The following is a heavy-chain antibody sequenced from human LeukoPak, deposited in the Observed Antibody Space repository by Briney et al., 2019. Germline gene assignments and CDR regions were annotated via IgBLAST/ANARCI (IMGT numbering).Heavy chain of an antibody. Sequence: GGSLRLSCAASGFTVSSNYMSWVPQAPGKGLKWVSVIYSGGSTYYADSVKGRFTISRDNSKNTLYLQVNSLRAEDTAVYYCASSYQYCSGGSCYVSDYWGQGTLVTVSS. V-gene: IGHV3-66*01. CDR2: IYSGGST. D-gene: IGHD2-15*01. J-gene: IGHJ4*02. CDR3: ASSYQYCSGGSCYVSDY. CDR1: GFTVSSNY.